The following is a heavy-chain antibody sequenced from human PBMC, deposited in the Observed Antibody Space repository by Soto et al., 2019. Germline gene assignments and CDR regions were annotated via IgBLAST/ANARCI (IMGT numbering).Heavy chain of an antibody. V-gene: IGHV4-4*02. J-gene: IGHJ6*03. Sequence: SETLSLTCAVSSGSISSSNWWSWVRQPPGKGLEWIGEIYHSGNTNYNPSLKSRVTISVDTSRNRFSLNLTSATAADTAVYYCARKGAAASYAHYYMDVWGRGTAVTVSS. CDR2: IYHSGNT. D-gene: IGHD6-13*01. CDR3: ARKGAAASYAHYYMDV. CDR1: SGSISSSNW.